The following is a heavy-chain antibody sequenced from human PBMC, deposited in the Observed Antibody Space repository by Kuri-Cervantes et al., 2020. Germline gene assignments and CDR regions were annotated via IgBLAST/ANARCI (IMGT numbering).Heavy chain of an antibody. V-gene: IGHV4-59*01. D-gene: IGHD3-10*01. CDR3: ARGGFRHIDY. CDR2: IYYSGST. CDR1: GGSISSYC. Sequence: SETLSLTCTVSGGSISSYCWSWIRQPPGKGLEWIGYIYYSGSTNYNPSLKSRVTISVDTSKNQFSLKLSSVTAADTAVYYCARGGFRHIDYWGQGTLVTVSS. J-gene: IGHJ4*02.